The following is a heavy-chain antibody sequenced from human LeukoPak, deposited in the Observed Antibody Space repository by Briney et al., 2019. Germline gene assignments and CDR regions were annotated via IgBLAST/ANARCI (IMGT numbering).Heavy chain of an antibody. CDR3: ARVDVAART. D-gene: IGHD6-13*01. CDR1: GFTFSSYA. V-gene: IGHV3-11*05. J-gene: IGHJ5*02. CDR2: ISSSSSYT. Sequence: PGGSLRLSCAASGFTFSSYAMRWVRQAPGKGLEWVSYISSSSSYTNYADSVKGRFTISRDNAKNSLYLQMNSLRAEDTAVYYCARVDVAARTWGQGTLVTVSS.